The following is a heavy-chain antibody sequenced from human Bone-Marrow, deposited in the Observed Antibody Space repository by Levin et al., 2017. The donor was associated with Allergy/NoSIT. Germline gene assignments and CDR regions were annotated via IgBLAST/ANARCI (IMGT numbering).Heavy chain of an antibody. CDR3: AKFSGQYYFDY. V-gene: IGHV3-23*01. CDR2: ISGSGGTV. Sequence: SCAVSGFTFSSYAMSWLRQAPGKGLEWVSAISGSGGTVYYTNSVAGRFTISRDNSRDTVYLQMNSLRAEDTAVYYCAKFSGQYYFDYWGQGTLVTVSS. J-gene: IGHJ4*02. D-gene: IGHD2-15*01. CDR1: GFTFSSYA.